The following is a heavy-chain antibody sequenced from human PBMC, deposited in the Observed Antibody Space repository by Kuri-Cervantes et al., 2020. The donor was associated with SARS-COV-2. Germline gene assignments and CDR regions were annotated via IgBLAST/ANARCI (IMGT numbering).Heavy chain of an antibody. J-gene: IGHJ4*02. V-gene: IGHV3-74*01. D-gene: IGHD1-1*01. CDR1: GFTFSSYW. Sequence: GESLKISRAASGFTFSSYWMHWVRQAPGKGLVWVSRINPDGSYTNNADSVKGRFTLSRDNAKNMLFLQMNSLRAEDTAVYYCVRDGDHWNFDYWGQGTLVTVSS. CDR3: VRDGDHWNFDY. CDR2: INPDGSYT.